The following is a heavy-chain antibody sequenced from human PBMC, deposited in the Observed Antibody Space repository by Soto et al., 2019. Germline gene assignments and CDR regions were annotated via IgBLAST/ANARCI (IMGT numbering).Heavy chain of an antibody. D-gene: IGHD2-2*01. CDR1: GGSLSGYY. V-gene: IGHV4-34*01. CDR2: INHSGST. CDR3: ASHRVPAALDY. J-gene: IGHJ4*02. Sequence: PSETLSLTCSVYGGSLSGYYWSCIRQPPGKGLEWIGEINHSGSTNYNPSLKSRVTISVDTSKNQFSLKLSSVTAADTAVYYCASHRVPAALDYWGQGTLVTVSS.